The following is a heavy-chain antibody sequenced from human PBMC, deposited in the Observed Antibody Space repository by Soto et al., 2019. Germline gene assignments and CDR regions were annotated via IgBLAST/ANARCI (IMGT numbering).Heavy chain of an antibody. CDR3: ATQENIGEGTPYSIDF. D-gene: IGHD2-15*01. J-gene: IGHJ4*02. Sequence: SETLSLTCTVSGGSISSYYWSWIRQPPGKGLEWIGYIYYSGSTNYNPSLKSRVTISVDTSKNQFSLKLSSVTAADTAVYYCATQENIGEGTPYSIDFRGQATLVTVSS. V-gene: IGHV4-59*01. CDR1: GGSISSYY. CDR2: IYYSGST.